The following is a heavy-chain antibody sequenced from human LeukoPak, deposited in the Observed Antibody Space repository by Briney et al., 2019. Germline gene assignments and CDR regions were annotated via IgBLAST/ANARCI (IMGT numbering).Heavy chain of an antibody. CDR3: VRSGSFSSSSGIFDF. J-gene: IGHJ4*02. CDR2: ISSTSIYI. D-gene: IGHD6-6*01. Sequence: PGGSLRLSCAASGFSFSTYTINWVRQAPGKGLEWVSSISSTSIYIYYTDSVKGRSPISRDNAKNSLFLQMNSLSVEDTALYYCVRSGSFSSSSGIFDFGGQGTLVTVSS. CDR1: GFSFSTYT. V-gene: IGHV3-21*01.